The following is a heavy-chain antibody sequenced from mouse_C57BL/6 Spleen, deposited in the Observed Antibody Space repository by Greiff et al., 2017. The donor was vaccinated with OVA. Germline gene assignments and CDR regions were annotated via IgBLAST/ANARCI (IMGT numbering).Heavy chain of an antibody. Sequence: VQLQQSGAELVKPGASVKLSCKASGYTFTSYWMHWVKQRPGRGLEWIGRIDPNSGGTKYNEKFKSKATLTVDKPSSTAYMQLSSLTSEDSAVYYCARNSGSSYYYFDYWGQGTTLTVSS. CDR2: IDPNSGGT. CDR3: ARNSGSSYYYFDY. J-gene: IGHJ2*01. D-gene: IGHD1-1*01. CDR1: GYTFTSYW. V-gene: IGHV1-72*01.